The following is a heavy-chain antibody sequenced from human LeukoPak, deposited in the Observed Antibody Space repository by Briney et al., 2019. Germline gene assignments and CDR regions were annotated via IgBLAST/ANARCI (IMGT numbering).Heavy chain of an antibody. CDR2: ISGSGGYT. J-gene: IGHJ4*02. V-gene: IGHV3-23*01. Sequence: GSLRLSCAASGFTFSTYAMGWVRQAPGKGLEWVSGISGSGGYTDYADSVKGRFTISRDNSKDTLYLQMNTLRAEDTAVYYCAKKGSGSNPFDYWGQGALVTVSS. CDR3: AKKGSGSNPFDY. CDR1: GFTFSTYA. D-gene: IGHD1-26*01.